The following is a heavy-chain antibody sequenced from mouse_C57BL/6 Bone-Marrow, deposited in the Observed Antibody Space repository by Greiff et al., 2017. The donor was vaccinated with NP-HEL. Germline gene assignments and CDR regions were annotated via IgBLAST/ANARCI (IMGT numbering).Heavy chain of an antibody. CDR1: GYTFTSYW. J-gene: IGHJ2*01. CDR3: ARRVYGSSLGDY. Sequence: QVQLKQPGAELVKPGASVKLSCKASGYTFTSYWMHWVKQRPGQGLEWIGMIHPNSGSTNYNEKFKSKATLTVDKSSSTAYMQLSSLTSEDSAVYYCARRVYGSSLGDYWGQGTTLTVSS. CDR2: IHPNSGST. D-gene: IGHD1-1*01. V-gene: IGHV1-64*01.